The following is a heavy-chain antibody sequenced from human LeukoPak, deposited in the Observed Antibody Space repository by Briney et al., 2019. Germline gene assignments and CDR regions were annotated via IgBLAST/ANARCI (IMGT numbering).Heavy chain of an antibody. V-gene: IGHV4-61*02. Sequence: SESLSLTCTVSGGSISSGSYYWSWNRQPAGKGLEWIGRVYTSGSIHYSPSLKSRVTISVDTSKNQFSLKLSSVTAADTAVYYCARSPIVGATHFDYWGQGTLVTVSS. CDR2: VYTSGSI. J-gene: IGHJ4*02. CDR3: ARSPIVGATHFDY. D-gene: IGHD1-26*01. CDR1: GGSISSGSYY.